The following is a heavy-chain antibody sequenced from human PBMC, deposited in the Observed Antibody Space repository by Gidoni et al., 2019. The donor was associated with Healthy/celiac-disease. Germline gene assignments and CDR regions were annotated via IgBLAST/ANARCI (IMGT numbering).Heavy chain of an antibody. V-gene: IGHV1-3*01. CDR1: GYTFTSYA. CDR2: INAGNGNT. J-gene: IGHJ6*02. CDR3: ASDGGSAIGGVNYYGMDV. Sequence: QVQLVQSGAEVKKPGASVKVSCKASGYTFTSYAMHWVRQAPGQRLEWMGWINAGNGNTKYSQKFQGRVTITRDTSASTAYMELSSLRSEDTAVYYCASDGGSAIGGVNYYGMDVWGQGTTVTVSS. D-gene: IGHD1-26*01.